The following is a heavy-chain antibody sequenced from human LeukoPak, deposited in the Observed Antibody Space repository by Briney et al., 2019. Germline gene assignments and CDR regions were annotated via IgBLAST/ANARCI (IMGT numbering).Heavy chain of an antibody. CDR3: APITTWGYYFDY. CDR2: IFYAGST. Sequence: SQTLSLTCSVSGGSISSGGHYWSWIRQHPGKGLEWIGFIFYAGSTYYNPSLKSRVAISVDTSKNQFSLRLNSVTAADTAVCYCAPITTWGYYFDYWGQGTLVSVSS. V-gene: IGHV4-31*03. D-gene: IGHD4-11*01. J-gene: IGHJ4*02. CDR1: GGSISSGGHY.